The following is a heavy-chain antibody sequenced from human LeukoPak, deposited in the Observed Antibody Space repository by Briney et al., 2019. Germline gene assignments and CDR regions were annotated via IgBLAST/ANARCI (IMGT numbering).Heavy chain of an antibody. Sequence: QPGGSLRLSCAASGFTFSSYAMSWVRQAPGKGLEWVSAISGSGGSTYYADSVKGRFTISRDNSKNTLYLQMNSLRAEDTAVYYCANLPIPARLYYMDVWGKGTTVTVSS. CDR3: ANLPIPARLYYMDV. D-gene: IGHD2-2*01. V-gene: IGHV3-23*01. CDR2: ISGSGGST. CDR1: GFTFSSYA. J-gene: IGHJ6*03.